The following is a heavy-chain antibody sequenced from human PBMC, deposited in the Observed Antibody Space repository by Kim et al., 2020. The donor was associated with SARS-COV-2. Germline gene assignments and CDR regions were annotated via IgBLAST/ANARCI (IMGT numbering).Heavy chain of an antibody. V-gene: IGHV4-39*01. Sequence: SETLSLTCTVSGGSISSSSYYWGWIRQPPGKGLEWIGSIYYSGSTYYNPSLKSRVTISVDTSKNQFSLKLSSVTAADTAVYYCARTLCPISGSPGGGSCYSDWFDPWGQGTLVTVSS. CDR3: ARTLCPISGSPGGGSCYSDWFDP. CDR1: GGSISSSSYY. J-gene: IGHJ5*02. D-gene: IGHD2-15*01. CDR2: IYYSGST.